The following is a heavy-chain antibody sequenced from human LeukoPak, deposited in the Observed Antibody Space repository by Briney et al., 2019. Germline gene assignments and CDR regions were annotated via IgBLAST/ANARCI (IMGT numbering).Heavy chain of an antibody. CDR1: VFNFSSYV. J-gene: IGHJ4*02. V-gene: IGHV3-30*02. CDR3: AKGLSYGHNHYLDW. Sequence: GGSLSLSCAASVFNFSSYVMHLVRQAPGKGLEWVTYIQYDGSYKYYADSVKGRFTITRDNSKNTLYLQMNSLRPEDTAVYYCAKGLSYGHNHYLDWGGQGTLVTVSS. CDR2: IQYDGSYK. D-gene: IGHD1-14*01.